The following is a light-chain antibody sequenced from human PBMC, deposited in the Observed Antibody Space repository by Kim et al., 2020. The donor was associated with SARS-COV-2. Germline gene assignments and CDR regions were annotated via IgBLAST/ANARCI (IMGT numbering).Light chain of an antibody. CDR2: EVS. CDR3: ASFTSSITWV. Sequence: GQSFTLPCTGTSSDVGSYNRVSWYQPPPGTAPKLMIYEVSNRPSAVPNRFSGSKSGNTASLTISGLQAEDEADYYCASFTSSITWVFGGGTQLTVL. CDR1: SSDVGSYNR. V-gene: IGLV2-18*02. J-gene: IGLJ2*01.